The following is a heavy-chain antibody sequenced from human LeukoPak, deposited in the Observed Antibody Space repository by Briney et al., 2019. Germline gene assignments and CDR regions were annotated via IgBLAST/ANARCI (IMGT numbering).Heavy chain of an antibody. CDR1: GGSFSGYY. J-gene: IGHJ6*03. CDR3: ARVYRYCSGGSCYSGYYYYYMDV. D-gene: IGHD2-15*01. CDR2: INHSGST. V-gene: IGHV4-34*01. Sequence: NPSETLSLTCAVYGGSFSGYYWSWIRQPPGKGLEWIGEINHSGSTNYNPSLKSRVTISVDTSKNQFSLKLSSVTAADTAVYYCARVYRYCSGGSCYSGYYYYYMDVWGKGTTVTVSS.